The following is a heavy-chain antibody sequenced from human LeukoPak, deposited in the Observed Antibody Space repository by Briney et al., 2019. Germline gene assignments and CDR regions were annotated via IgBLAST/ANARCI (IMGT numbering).Heavy chain of an antibody. V-gene: IGHV4-31*03. J-gene: IGHJ4*02. CDR2: IYYSGST. CDR1: GGSISSGGYY. CDR3: ARMVTAMTLRNYYFDY. D-gene: IGHD5-18*01. Sequence: PSETLSLTCTVSGGSISSGGYYWSWIRQHPGKGLEWIGYIYYSGSTYYNPSLKSRVTISVDTSKNQFSLKLSSVTAADTAVYYCARMVTAMTLRNYYFDYWGQGTLVTVSS.